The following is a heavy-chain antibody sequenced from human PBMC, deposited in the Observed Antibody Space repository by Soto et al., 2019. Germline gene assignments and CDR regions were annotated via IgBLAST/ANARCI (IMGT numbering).Heavy chain of an antibody. Sequence: ASVKVSCKASGYTFTSYGISWARQAPGQGLEWMGWISAYNGNTNYAQKLQGRVTMTTDTSTSTAYMELRSLRSDDTAVYYCAKDPLLMTGTTHGDDAFDIWGQGTMVTVSS. J-gene: IGHJ3*02. CDR3: AKDPLLMTGTTHGDDAFDI. CDR2: ISAYNGNT. CDR1: GYTFTSYG. D-gene: IGHD1-7*01. V-gene: IGHV1-18*01.